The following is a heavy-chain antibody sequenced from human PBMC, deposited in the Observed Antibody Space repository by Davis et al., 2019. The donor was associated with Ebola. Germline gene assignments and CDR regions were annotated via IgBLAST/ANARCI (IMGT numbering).Heavy chain of an antibody. J-gene: IGHJ4*02. CDR3: ARTLEYSSSPFDY. CDR2: INPNSGGT. CDR1: GYTFTGYY. Sequence: AASVKVSCKASGYTFTGYYMHWVRQAPGQGLEWMGWINPNSGGTNYAQKFQGRVTMTRDTSISTAYMELSRLRSDDTAVYYCARTLEYSSSPFDYWGQGTLVTVSS. V-gene: IGHV1-2*02. D-gene: IGHD6-6*01.